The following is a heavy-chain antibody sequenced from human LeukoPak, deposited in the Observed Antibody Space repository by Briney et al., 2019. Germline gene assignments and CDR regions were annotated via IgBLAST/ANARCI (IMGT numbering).Heavy chain of an antibody. CDR2: IIPIFGTA. CDR1: GGTFSSYA. V-gene: IGHV1-69*05. J-gene: IGHJ4*02. Sequence: SVKVSCKASGGTFSSYAISWVRQAPGQGLEWMGGIIPIFGTANYAQKFQGRVTITTDESTSTAYMELSSLRSEDTAVYYCARGSNWNYVLAYWGQGTLVTVSS. D-gene: IGHD1-7*01. CDR3: ARGSNWNYVLAY.